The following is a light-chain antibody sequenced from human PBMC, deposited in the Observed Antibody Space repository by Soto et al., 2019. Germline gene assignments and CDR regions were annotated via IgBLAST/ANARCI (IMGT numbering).Light chain of an antibody. Sequence: QSVLTQPASVSGSPGQSITISCTGTSSDVGSYNLVSWYQQHPGKAPKLMIYEGSKRPSGVSNRFSGSKSGNTASLTISGLQAEDEADYYCSSYTSTNHVVFGGGTKLTVL. J-gene: IGLJ2*01. V-gene: IGLV2-14*02. CDR3: SSYTSTNHVV. CDR2: EGS. CDR1: SSDVGSYNL.